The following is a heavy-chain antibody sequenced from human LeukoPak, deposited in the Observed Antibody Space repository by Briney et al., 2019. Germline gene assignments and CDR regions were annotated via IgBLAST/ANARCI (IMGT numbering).Heavy chain of an antibody. CDR3: ARDLVYGSGSYDY. J-gene: IGHJ4*02. CDR2: IRPDGTGT. D-gene: IGHD3-10*01. CDR1: GFTFSSYW. Sequence: GGSLRLSCGASGFTFSSYWMHWVRQAPGKGLVWVSRIRPDGTGTNYADSVKGRFTISRDNVKNTLYLQMNSLRAEDTAVYYCARDLVYGSGSYDYWGQGTLVTVSS. V-gene: IGHV3-74*01.